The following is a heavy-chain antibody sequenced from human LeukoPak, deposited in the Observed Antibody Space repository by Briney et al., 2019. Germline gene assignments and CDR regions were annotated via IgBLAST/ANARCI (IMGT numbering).Heavy chain of an antibody. Sequence: LSLTCTVSGGSISSGDYYWSWIRQPPGKGLEWVSAISGSGGAIDYADSVKGRFTISRDNSKNTMDLQMNSLRAEDTAVYYCAKDLYYDLLMGTFDHWGQGTLVTVSS. D-gene: IGHD3-9*01. CDR3: AKDLYYDLLMGTFDH. CDR1: GGSISSGDYY. V-gene: IGHV3-23*01. J-gene: IGHJ4*02. CDR2: ISGSGGAI.